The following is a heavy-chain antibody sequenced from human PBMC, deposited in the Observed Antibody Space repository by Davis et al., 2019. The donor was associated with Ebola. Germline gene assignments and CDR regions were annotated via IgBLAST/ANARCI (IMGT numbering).Heavy chain of an antibody. Sequence: GESLKISCKASGFTFSAYNMHWVRQAPGKGLEWVSGISGSGGDTYYADSVKGRFSISRDNSKNTLYLQMNSLRAEDTAVYYCAKHPGTYGSVGPFDYWGQGTLVTVSS. J-gene: IGHJ4*02. CDR1: GFTFSAYN. CDR3: AKHPGTYGSVGPFDY. CDR2: ISGSGGDT. D-gene: IGHD6-25*01. V-gene: IGHV3-23*01.